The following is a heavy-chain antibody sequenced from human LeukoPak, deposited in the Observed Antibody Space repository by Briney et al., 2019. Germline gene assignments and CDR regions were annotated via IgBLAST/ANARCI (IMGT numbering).Heavy chain of an antibody. D-gene: IGHD3-3*01. J-gene: IGHJ4*02. CDR1: GFTFSSYW. Sequence: GGSLRLSCAASGFTFSSYWMSWVRQAPGKGLEWVANIKQDGSEKYYVDSVKGRFTISRDNAKNSLYLQMNSLRAEDTAVYYCARDHDFWSGYYIDYWGQGTLVTVSS. CDR3: ARDHDFWSGYYIDY. CDR2: IKQDGSEK. V-gene: IGHV3-7*01.